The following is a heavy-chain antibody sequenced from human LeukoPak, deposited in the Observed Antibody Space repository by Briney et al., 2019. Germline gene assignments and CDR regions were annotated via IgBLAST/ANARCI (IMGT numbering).Heavy chain of an antibody. CDR3: AKDRARNEYYFDS. CDR2: ISYDGSNK. D-gene: IGHD1-1*01. V-gene: IGHV3-30*18. J-gene: IGHJ4*02. Sequence: GGSLRLSCAASGFTFSSYGMHWVRQAPGKGLEWVAVISYDGSNKYYADSVKGRFTISRDNSKNTLYLQMNSLRAEDTAVYYCAKDRARNEYYFDSWGQGTLVTVSS. CDR1: GFTFSSYG.